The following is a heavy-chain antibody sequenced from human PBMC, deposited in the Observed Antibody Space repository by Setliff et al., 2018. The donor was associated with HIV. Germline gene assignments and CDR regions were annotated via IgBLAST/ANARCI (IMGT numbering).Heavy chain of an antibody. CDR3: ARDRTPYYYDSSGYYGYYFDY. J-gene: IGHJ4*02. D-gene: IGHD3-22*01. CDR2: IYYSGST. Sequence: PSETLSPTCTVSGGSISSHYWSWIRQPPGKGLEWIGSIYYSGSTNYNPSLMSRVTISVDTSKNQFSLKLSSVTAADTAVYYCARDRTPYYYDSSGYYGYYFDYWGQGTLVTVSS. CDR1: GGSISSHY. V-gene: IGHV4-59*11.